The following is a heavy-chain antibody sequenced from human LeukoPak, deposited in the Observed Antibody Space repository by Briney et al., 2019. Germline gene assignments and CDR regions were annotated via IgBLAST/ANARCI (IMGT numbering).Heavy chain of an antibody. CDR2: IKPDGSAQ. J-gene: IGHJ5*02. CDR3: ANGGTYSSGP. CDR1: GFTFSNSW. D-gene: IGHD3-22*01. V-gene: IGHV3-7*01. Sequence: PGGSLRLSCAASGFTFSNSWISWVRQAPGKGLEWVATIKPDGSAQYYVDSVKGRFTISRDNAKNSLFLQTNSLRAEDTAVYYCANGGTYSSGPWGQGTLVTVSS.